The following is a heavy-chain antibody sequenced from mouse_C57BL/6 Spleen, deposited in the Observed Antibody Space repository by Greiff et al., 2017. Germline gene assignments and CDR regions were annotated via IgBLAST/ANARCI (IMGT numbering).Heavy chain of an antibody. J-gene: IGHJ2*01. Sequence: VQLQQSGAELVRPGASVTLSCKASGYTFTDYEMHWVKQTPVHGLEWIGAIDPETGGTAYNQKFKGKAILTADKSSSTAYMELRSLTSEDSAVYYCTRKLGLYYFDYWGQGTTLTVSS. CDR3: TRKLGLYYFDY. CDR1: GYTFTDYE. D-gene: IGHD4-1*01. CDR2: IDPETGGT. V-gene: IGHV1-15*01.